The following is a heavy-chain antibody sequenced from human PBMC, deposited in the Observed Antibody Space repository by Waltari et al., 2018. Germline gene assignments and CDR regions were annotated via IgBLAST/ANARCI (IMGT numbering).Heavy chain of an antibody. V-gene: IGHV3-74*02. CDR3: ASSRDGYNSGVY. J-gene: IGHJ4*02. CDR1: GFTFSSYS. Sequence: EVQLVESGGGLVKPGGSLRLSCAASGFTFSSYSMNWVRQAPGKGLEWVSRINSDGSSTSYADSVKGRFTISRDNAKNTLYLQMNSLRAEDTAVYYCASSRDGYNSGVYWGQGTLVTVSS. D-gene: IGHD5-12*01. CDR2: INSDGSST.